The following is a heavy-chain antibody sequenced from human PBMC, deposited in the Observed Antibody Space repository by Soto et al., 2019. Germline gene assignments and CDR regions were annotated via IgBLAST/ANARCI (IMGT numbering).Heavy chain of an antibody. J-gene: IGHJ3*02. Sequence: GGSLRLSCAASGFTFDDYAMHWVRQAPGKGLEWVSGISWNSDNIVYADSVKGRFTISRDNAKNSLYLQMNSLRAEDTAVYYCATLDDAFDIWGQGTMVTVSS. CDR1: GFTFDDYA. V-gene: IGHV3-9*01. CDR3: ATLDDAFDI. CDR2: ISWNSDNI.